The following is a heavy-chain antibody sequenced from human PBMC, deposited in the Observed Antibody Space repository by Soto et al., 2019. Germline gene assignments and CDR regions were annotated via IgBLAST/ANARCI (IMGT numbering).Heavy chain of an antibody. V-gene: IGHV4-31*03. D-gene: IGHD5-18*01. CDR3: ASTVVDTAMVVLGFDY. Sequence: SETLSLTCTVSGGSISSGGHYWSWIRQHPGKGLEWIGYIYYSGSTYYNPSLKSRVTISVDTSKNQFSLKLSSVTAADTAVYYCASTVVDTAMVVLGFDYWGQGTLVTVSS. CDR2: IYYSGST. CDR1: GGSISSGGHY. J-gene: IGHJ4*02.